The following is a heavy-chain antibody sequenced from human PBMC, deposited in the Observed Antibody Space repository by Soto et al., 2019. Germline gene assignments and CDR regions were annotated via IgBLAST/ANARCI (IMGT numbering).Heavy chain of an antibody. CDR3: ARATYGGGDCYFFDY. CDR2: SNTSGDST. Sequence: QVVQSGAEVQKPGASVKISCKASGNTFTIYYIHWVRQAPGQGLEWMGISNTSGDSTSYAQKFQGRVTRTRDTSTSTVYMELSSLRSEDTAVYYCARATYGGGDCYFFDYWGQGTLVTGSS. J-gene: IGHJ4*02. D-gene: IGHD2-21*02. CDR1: GNTFTIYY. V-gene: IGHV1-46*01.